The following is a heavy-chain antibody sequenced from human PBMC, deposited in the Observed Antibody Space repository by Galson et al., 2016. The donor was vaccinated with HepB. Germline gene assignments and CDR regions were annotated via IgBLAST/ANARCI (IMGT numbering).Heavy chain of an antibody. CDR3: TTVLSTASMSGWYDWGFDS. Sequence: SLRLSCAASGFTFSSYWMAWVRQAPGKGLEWVGRIKSKVDGGAADYAAPVKGRFTISGDDSKNTLYLQMTGLKTEDTAVYYCTTVLSTASMSGWYDWGFDSWGQGTLVTVSS. CDR1: GFTFSSYW. D-gene: IGHD6-19*01. J-gene: IGHJ4*02. V-gene: IGHV3-15*01. CDR2: IKSKVDGGAA.